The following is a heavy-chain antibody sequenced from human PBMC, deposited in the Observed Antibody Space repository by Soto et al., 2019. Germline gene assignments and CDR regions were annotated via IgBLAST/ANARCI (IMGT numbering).Heavy chain of an antibody. D-gene: IGHD1-26*01. CDR2: FIPMFGTA. Sequence: QVQLVQSGAEVKKPGSSVKVSCKASGGTFSRYAINWVRQAPGQGLEWMGGFIPMFGTAHYAQTFQGRVTITADEFTNIAYMELSSLSSEDTAVYYCARDKHPRYSGSSYWFDPWGQGTLVTVSS. J-gene: IGHJ5*02. V-gene: IGHV1-69*01. CDR3: ARDKHPRYSGSSYWFDP. CDR1: GGTFSRYA.